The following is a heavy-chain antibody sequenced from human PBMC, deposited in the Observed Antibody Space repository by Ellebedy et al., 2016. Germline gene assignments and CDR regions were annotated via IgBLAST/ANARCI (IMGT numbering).Heavy chain of an antibody. CDR2: YDPEDGET. V-gene: IGHV1-24*01. Sequence: ASVKVSXXVSGYTLTELSMHWVRQAPGKGLEWMGGYDPEDGETIYAQKFQGRVTMTEDTSTDTAYMELSSLRSEDTAVYYCAHDYYDSLGAFDIWGQGTMVTVSS. J-gene: IGHJ3*02. CDR1: GYTLTELS. D-gene: IGHD3-22*01. CDR3: AHDYYDSLGAFDI.